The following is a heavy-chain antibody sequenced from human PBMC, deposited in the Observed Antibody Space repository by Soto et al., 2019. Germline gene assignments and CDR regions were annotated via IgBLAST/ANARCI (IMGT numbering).Heavy chain of an antibody. D-gene: IGHD6-19*01. Sequence: EVQLVESGGVVVQPGGSLRLSCAASGFTFDDYTMHWVRQAPGKGLEWVSLISWDGGSTYYADSVKGRFTISRDNSKNSLYLQMNRLRTEDTALYYCAKGGSGWSRGAFDIWGQGTMVTVSS. CDR1: GFTFDDYT. V-gene: IGHV3-43*01. CDR2: ISWDGGST. CDR3: AKGGSGWSRGAFDI. J-gene: IGHJ3*02.